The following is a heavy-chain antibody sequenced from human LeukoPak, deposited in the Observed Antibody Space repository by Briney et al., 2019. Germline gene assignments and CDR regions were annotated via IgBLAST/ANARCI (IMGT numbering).Heavy chain of an antibody. CDR2: ISYDESNK. D-gene: IGHD3-3*01. CDR3: ASIGERYLQTEHYFHH. Sequence: GGSLRLSCAASGFTFSNYAMHWVRQAPGKGLEWVAIISYDESNKYYTDSVKDRFTISRDNSRNTLYLRMNSLRAEDTAVYYCASIGERYLQTEHYFHHWGQGTLVTVSS. V-gene: IGHV3-30*04. CDR1: GFTFSNYA. J-gene: IGHJ1*01.